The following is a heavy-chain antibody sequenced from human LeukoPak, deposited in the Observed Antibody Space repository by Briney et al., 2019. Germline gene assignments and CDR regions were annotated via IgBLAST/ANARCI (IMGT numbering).Heavy chain of an antibody. V-gene: IGHV4-59*01. CDR3: ARGKFYYNTGVFDY. Sequence: SETLSLTCTVSGGSISSYYWSWIRQPPGKGLEWIGYIYYSGSTNYNPSLKSRVTISVDTSKNQFSLKLSSVTAADTAVYYCARGKFYYNTGVFDYWGQGTPVTVSS. J-gene: IGHJ4*02. D-gene: IGHD3-10*01. CDR1: GGSISSYY. CDR2: IYYSGST.